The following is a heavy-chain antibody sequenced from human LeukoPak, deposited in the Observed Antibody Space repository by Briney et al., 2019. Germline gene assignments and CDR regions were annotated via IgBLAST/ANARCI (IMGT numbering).Heavy chain of an antibody. CDR2: IYYSGST. D-gene: IGHD4-17*01. J-gene: IGHJ3*02. CDR3: ARTYGDYVLDDAFDI. V-gene: IGHV4-59*01. CDR1: GGSISSYY. Sequence: SETLSLTCTVSGGSISSYYWSWIRQPPGKGLEWMGYIYYSGSTNYNPSLKSRVTISVDTSKNQFSLKLSSVTAADTAVYYCARTYGDYVLDDAFDIWGQGTMVTVSS.